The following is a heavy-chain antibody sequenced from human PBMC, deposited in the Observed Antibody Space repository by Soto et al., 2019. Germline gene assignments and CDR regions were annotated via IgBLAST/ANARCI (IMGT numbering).Heavy chain of an antibody. Sequence: EVQLVESGGGLVQPGGSLQLSCAVSGLTFSDSAIHWVRQASGKGLEWLGRVRTKTNSYATAYAASVQGRITISRYDSKSTAFLQMDSLKTEDTALYYCTALYSGRHDVHYWGQGTLVTVGS. CDR2: VRTKTNSYAT. CDR1: GLTFSDSA. J-gene: IGHJ4*02. D-gene: IGHD1-26*01. CDR3: TALYSGRHDVHY. V-gene: IGHV3-73*01.